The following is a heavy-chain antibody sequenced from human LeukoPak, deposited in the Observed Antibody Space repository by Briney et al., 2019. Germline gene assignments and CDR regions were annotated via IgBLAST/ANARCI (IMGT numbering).Heavy chain of an antibody. CDR2: IYHSGST. V-gene: IGHV4-4*02. CDR1: GGSISSSYW. Sequence: SETLSLTCAVSGGSISSSYWWSWVRQPPGKGLEWIGEIYHSGSTKYNPSLKSRVTISVDKSKNQFSLKLSSVTAADTAVDYCAPSPCSGDSCYRFDFWGQGTQVTVSS. CDR3: APSPCSGDSCYRFDF. D-gene: IGHD2-15*01. J-gene: IGHJ4*02.